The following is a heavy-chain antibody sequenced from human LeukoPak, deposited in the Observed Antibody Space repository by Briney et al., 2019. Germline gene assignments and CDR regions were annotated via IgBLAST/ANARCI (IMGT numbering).Heavy chain of an antibody. D-gene: IGHD1-7*01. J-gene: IGHJ4*02. Sequence: PGGSLRLSCAPSAFTPSSYWMHWVSPAPGEGLGWVSRINSDGSSTSYADSVKGRFTISRDNAKNTLYLQMNSLRAEDTAVYYCARDPFGTTSLWGQGTLVTVSS. CDR1: AFTPSSYW. CDR2: INSDGSST. CDR3: ARDPFGTTSL. V-gene: IGHV3-74*01.